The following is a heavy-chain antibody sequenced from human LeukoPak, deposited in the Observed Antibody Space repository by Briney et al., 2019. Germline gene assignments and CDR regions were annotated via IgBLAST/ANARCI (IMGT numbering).Heavy chain of an antibody. V-gene: IGHV3-7*01. CDR3: ARDYGDYDFDY. J-gene: IGHJ4*02. D-gene: IGHD4-17*01. CDR2: IKQDGSEK. Sequence: GGSLRLSCAASGFTFSSYWMSWVRQAPGKGLEWVANIKQDGSEKYYVDSMKGRFTISRDNAKNSLYLQMNSLRAEDTAVYYCARDYGDYDFDYWGQGTLVTVSS. CDR1: GFTFSSYW.